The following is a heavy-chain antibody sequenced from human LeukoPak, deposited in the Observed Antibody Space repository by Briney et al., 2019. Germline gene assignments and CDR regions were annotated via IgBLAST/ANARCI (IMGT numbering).Heavy chain of an antibody. CDR2: INHSGST. V-gene: IGHV4-34*01. CDR1: GGSFSGYY. Sequence: SETLSLTCAVYGGSFSGYYWSWIRQPPGKGLEWIGEINHSGSTNYNPSLKSRVTISVDTSKNQFSLKLSSVTAADTAVYYCTRGLDIVVVPAAALYFDYWGQGTLVTVTS. J-gene: IGHJ4*02. D-gene: IGHD2-2*03. CDR3: TRGLDIVVVPAAALYFDY.